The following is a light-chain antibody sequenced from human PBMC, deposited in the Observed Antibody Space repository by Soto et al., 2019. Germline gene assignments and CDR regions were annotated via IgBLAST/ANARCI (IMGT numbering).Light chain of an antibody. J-gene: IGLJ3*02. Sequence: QSALTQPASVSGSPGQSITIACTGTSSDVGGYNYVSWYQQHPGKAPKLMIYDVSNRPSGVSNRFSGSQSGNTDSLTISGLQAEDEADYYCSSYTSSSWVFGGGTKLTVL. CDR1: SSDVGGYNY. CDR2: DVS. V-gene: IGLV2-14*01. CDR3: SSYTSSSWV.